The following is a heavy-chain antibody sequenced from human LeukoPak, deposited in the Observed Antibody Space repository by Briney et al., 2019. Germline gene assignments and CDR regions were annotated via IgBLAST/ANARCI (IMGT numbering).Heavy chain of an antibody. D-gene: IGHD2-15*01. J-gene: IGHJ3*02. V-gene: IGHV5-10-1*01. CDR2: IDPSDSYT. Sequence: GESLKISCKGSGYSFTSYWISWVRQMPGKGLEWMGRIDPSDSYTNYSPSFQGHVTISADESISTAYLQWSSLKASDTAMYYCARHNNCSGGSCGAFDIWGQGTMVTVSS. CDR3: ARHNNCSGGSCGAFDI. CDR1: GYSFTSYW.